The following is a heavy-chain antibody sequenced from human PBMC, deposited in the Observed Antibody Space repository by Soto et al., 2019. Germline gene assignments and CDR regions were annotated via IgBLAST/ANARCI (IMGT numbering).Heavy chain of an antibody. CDR1: GYTFTSYD. D-gene: IGHD6-6*01. CDR3: ARNMEYRGVYYYYYMDV. CDR2: MNPNSGNT. Sequence: GASVNVSCKASGYTFTSYDINWVRQATGQGLEWMGWMNPNSGNTGYAQKFQGRVTMTRNTSISTAYMELSSLRSEDTAVYYCARNMEYRGVYYYYYMDVWGKGTTVTVSS. V-gene: IGHV1-8*01. J-gene: IGHJ6*03.